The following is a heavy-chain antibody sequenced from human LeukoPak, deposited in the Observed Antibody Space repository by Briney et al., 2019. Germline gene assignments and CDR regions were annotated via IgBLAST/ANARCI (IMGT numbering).Heavy chain of an antibody. CDR3: ARHGYYYDSSGYYYGDAFDI. D-gene: IGHD3-22*01. CDR2: IYASGST. V-gene: IGHV4-4*07. Sequence: SETLSLTCTVSGGSISTYYWSWIRQPAGRGLEWIGRIYASGSTNYNPSLKSRVTMSVDTSKTQFSLRLSSVTAADTAVYYCARHGYYYDSSGYYYGDAFDIWGQGTMVTVSS. J-gene: IGHJ3*02. CDR1: GGSISTYY.